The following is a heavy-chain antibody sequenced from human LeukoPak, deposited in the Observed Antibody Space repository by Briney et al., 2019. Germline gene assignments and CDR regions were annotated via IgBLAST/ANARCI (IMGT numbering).Heavy chain of an antibody. CDR3: AGPLEGSVSYYLRY. Sequence: SVKVSCKASGDTFSTYSFSWVRQAPGQGLEFMGRIIPMLGITNYAQKFQARVTIIAEKSTNTAYMELRSLRSEDTAVYYCAGPLEGSVSYYLRYWGQGTLLIVSS. D-gene: IGHD3-10*01. V-gene: IGHV1-69*02. CDR2: IIPMLGIT. J-gene: IGHJ4*02. CDR1: GDTFSTYS.